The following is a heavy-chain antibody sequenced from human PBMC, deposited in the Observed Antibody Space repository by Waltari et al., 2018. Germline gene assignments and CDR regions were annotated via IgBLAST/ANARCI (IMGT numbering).Heavy chain of an antibody. CDR2: IEWDDDK. Sequence: QVTLKESGPVLVKPTQTLTLTCTFSGFSLSTSGMCVSWICQPPGKALEWLARIEWDDDKFYSTSLKTRLTISKDTSKNQVVLTMTNMDPVDTATYYCARTWGYSSSWYDAFDIWGQGTMVTVSS. CDR1: GFSLSTSGMC. CDR3: ARTWGYSSSWYDAFDI. J-gene: IGHJ3*02. D-gene: IGHD6-13*01. V-gene: IGHV2-70*16.